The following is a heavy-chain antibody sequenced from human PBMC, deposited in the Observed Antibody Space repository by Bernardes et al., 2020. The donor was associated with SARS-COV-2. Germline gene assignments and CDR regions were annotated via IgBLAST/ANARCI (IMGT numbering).Heavy chain of an antibody. Sequence: SETLSLTCTVSGGYISISNVYWAWIRQSPGKGLEWIGNVYHTGSTYYNPSLKSRVTLSVDTSTNQFSLKVSSVTAADTALYYCARSNRVTRSRGSWFDPWGQGILVSVSS. CDR1: GGYISISNVY. V-gene: IGHV4-39*01. D-gene: IGHD2-21*02. J-gene: IGHJ5*02. CDR3: ARSNRVTRSRGSWFDP. CDR2: VYHTGST.